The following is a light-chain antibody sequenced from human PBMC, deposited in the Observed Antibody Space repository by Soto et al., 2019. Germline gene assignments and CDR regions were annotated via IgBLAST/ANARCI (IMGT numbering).Light chain of an antibody. CDR1: QSVLYSSNNKNY. V-gene: IGKV4-1*01. CDR2: WAS. Sequence: DIVMTQSPDSLAVSLGERATINCKSSQSVLYSSNNKNYLAWYQQKPGQPPKLLIYWASTRESGVPDRLSGSGSGTDFTLTISSLQAEDVAVDYCQQYYSTPLTFGGGTKVEIK. CDR3: QQYYSTPLT. J-gene: IGKJ4*01.